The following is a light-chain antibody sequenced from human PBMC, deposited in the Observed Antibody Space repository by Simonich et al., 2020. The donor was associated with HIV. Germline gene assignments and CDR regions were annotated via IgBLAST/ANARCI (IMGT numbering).Light chain of an antibody. Sequence: QSALTQPPSASGSPGQSVTISCTATSSDVGGYNIVSWFQQHPDKAPKLIIYEGTQRHSGVSNRFSGSKSGNTASLTISGLQAEDEADYYCCSYAGSGTWVFGGGTKLTVL. J-gene: IGLJ3*02. CDR3: CSYAGSGTWV. V-gene: IGLV2-23*01. CDR2: EGT. CDR1: SSDVGGYNI.